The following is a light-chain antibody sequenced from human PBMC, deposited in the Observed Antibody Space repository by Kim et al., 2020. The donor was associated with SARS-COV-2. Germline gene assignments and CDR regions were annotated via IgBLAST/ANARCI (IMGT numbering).Light chain of an antibody. CDR3: CSYAGSYSAV. Sequence: GESVTIFCTGTSRDVGGSGYFHWYQQHPGEVPILMIYDVNRRHSAVPARFSGAKSGNTASLTSSGLQAEDEADDYGCSYAGSYSAVFGGGTQLTVL. J-gene: IGLJ2*01. V-gene: IGLV2-11*01. CDR2: DVN. CDR1: SRDVGGSGY.